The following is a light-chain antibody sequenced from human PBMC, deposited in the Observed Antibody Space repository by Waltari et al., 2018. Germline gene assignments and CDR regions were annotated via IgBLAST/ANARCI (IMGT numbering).Light chain of an antibody. V-gene: IGLV8-61*01. CDR3: ALYMGSGIWV. J-gene: IGLJ3*02. Sequence: QTVVTQEPSLSVSPGGTVTLTCALSSGSLSTTSYATWYKQTPGQAPRTLVYKANARSSGVRGRFSGSIRGNTACLTITGAQAEYESDYYCALYMGSGIWVFGGGTRLTVL. CDR1: SGSLSTTSY. CDR2: KAN.